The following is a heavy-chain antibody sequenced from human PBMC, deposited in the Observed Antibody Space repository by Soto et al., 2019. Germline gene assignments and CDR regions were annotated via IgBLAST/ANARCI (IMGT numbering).Heavy chain of an antibody. Sequence: SVKVSCKASGGTFSSYAISWVRQAPGQGLEWMGGIIPIFGTANYAQKFQGRVTITADESTSTAYMELSSLRSEDTAVYYCARDPGAVAGTRYYYYGMDVWGQGTTVTVSS. V-gene: IGHV1-69*13. CDR2: IIPIFGTA. J-gene: IGHJ6*02. D-gene: IGHD6-19*01. CDR1: GGTFSSYA. CDR3: ARDPGAVAGTRYYYYGMDV.